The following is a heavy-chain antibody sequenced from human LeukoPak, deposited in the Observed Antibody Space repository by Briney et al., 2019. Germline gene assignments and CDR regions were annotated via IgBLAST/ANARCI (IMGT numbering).Heavy chain of an antibody. D-gene: IGHD2/OR15-2a*01. J-gene: IGHJ4*02. CDR1: GFRFSGYW. V-gene: IGHV3-7*03. CDR3: ASRGSTDY. Sequence: GGSLRLSCAASGFRFSGYWMTWVRQAPGQGLEWVANIKEDGSEKYYADVVKGRFTISRDNAKNSLELQMNSLRAEDTAVYYCASRGSTDYWGQGTLVTVSS. CDR2: IKEDGSEK.